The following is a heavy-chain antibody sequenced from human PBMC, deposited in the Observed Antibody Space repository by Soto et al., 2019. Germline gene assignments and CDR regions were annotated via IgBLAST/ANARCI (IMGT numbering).Heavy chain of an antibody. CDR1: GFTFSSYA. CDR2: ISGSGGST. Sequence: PGGSLRLSCAASGFTFSSYAMSWVRQAPGKGLEWVSAISGSGGSTYYADSVEGRFTISRDNSKNTLYLQMNSLRAEDTAVYYSAKAHPGAWAFDIWGQGTMVTVSS. V-gene: IGHV3-23*01. CDR3: AKAHPGAWAFDI. J-gene: IGHJ3*02. D-gene: IGHD3-10*01.